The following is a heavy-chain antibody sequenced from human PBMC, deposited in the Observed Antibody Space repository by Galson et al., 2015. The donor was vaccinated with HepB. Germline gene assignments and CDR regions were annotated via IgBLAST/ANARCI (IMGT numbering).Heavy chain of an antibody. CDR3: ARLESYYGSGSYGPFDY. CDR2: ISYDGSNK. Sequence: SLRLSCAASGFIFSDYGMHWVRQAPGKGLEWVAVISYDGSNKYYADSVKGRFTISRDNSKNTLFLQMNSLKASDTAMYYCARLESYYGSGSYGPFDYWGQGTLVTVSS. D-gene: IGHD3-10*01. J-gene: IGHJ4*02. V-gene: IGHV3-30*03. CDR1: GFIFSDYG.